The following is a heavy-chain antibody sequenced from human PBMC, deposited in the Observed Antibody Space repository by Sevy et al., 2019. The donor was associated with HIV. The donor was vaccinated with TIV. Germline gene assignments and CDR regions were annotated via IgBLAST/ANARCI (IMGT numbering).Heavy chain of an antibody. D-gene: IGHD3-16*01. CDR3: ARDRDYDYIWGTFPYRDY. J-gene: IGHJ4*02. V-gene: IGHV1-18*01. CDR1: GYTFTSYG. CDR2: ISAYKGNT. Sequence: ASVKVSCKASGYTFTSYGISWVRQAPGQGLEWMGWISAYKGNTNYAQKFQGRVTMTTDTSTFTAYMELRSLRYDDTAVYYCARDRDYDYIWGTFPYRDYWGQGTLATVSS.